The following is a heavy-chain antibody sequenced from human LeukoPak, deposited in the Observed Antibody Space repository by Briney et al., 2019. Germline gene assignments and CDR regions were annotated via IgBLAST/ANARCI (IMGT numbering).Heavy chain of an antibody. CDR2: INSDGINT. V-gene: IGHV3-74*01. CDR1: GFTFSNYW. J-gene: IGHJ6*03. Sequence: GGSLRLSCAASGFTFSNYWMHWVRQAPGKGLVWVSRINSDGINTSYADSAKGRFTISRDNAKNSLYLQMNSLRAEDTALYHCARVANYYYYYMDVWGKGTTVTISS. CDR3: ARVANYYYYYMDV.